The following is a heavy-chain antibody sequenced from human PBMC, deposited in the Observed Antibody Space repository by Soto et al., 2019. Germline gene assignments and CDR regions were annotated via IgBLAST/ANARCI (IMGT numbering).Heavy chain of an antibody. CDR1: CGSISSYY. D-gene: IGHD3-10*01. CDR2: IYYSGST. Sequence: SETLSLTCTVSCGSISSYYWSWIRQPPGKGLEWIGYIYYSGSTNYNPSLKSRVTISVDTSKNQFSLKLSSVTAADTAVYYCARGVAMVRGHYGMDVWGQGTTVTVSS. V-gene: IGHV4-59*01. CDR3: ARGVAMVRGHYGMDV. J-gene: IGHJ6*02.